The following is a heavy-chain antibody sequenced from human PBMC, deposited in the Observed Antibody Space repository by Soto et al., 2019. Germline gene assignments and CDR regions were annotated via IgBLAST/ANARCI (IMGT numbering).Heavy chain of an antibody. CDR1: GGSISSSSYY. V-gene: IGHV4-39*01. CDR2: IYYSGST. J-gene: IGHJ3*02. D-gene: IGHD2-2*01. Sequence: PSETLSLTCTVSGGSISSSSYYWGWIRQPPGKGLEWIGSIYYSGSTYYNPSLKSRVTISVDTSKNQFSLKLSSVTAADTAVYYCARHERDIVVVPAASTYCSGGSCQDDAFDIWGQGTMVTVSS. CDR3: ARHERDIVVVPAASTYCSGGSCQDDAFDI.